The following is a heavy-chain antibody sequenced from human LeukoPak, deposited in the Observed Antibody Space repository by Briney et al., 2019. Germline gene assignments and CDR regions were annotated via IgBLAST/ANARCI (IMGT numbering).Heavy chain of an antibody. CDR1: GDSVSSNSAA. CDR3: ARDLGGSGSRVLNYYYYGMDV. Sequence: SQTLSLTCAISGDSVSSNSAAWNWIRQSPSRGLEWLGRTYYRSKWYNDYAVSVKSRITINPDTSKNQFSLQLNSVTPEDTAVYYCARDLGGSGSRVLNYYYYGMDVWGQGTTVTVSS. J-gene: IGHJ6*02. D-gene: IGHD3-10*01. CDR2: TYYRSKWYN. V-gene: IGHV6-1*01.